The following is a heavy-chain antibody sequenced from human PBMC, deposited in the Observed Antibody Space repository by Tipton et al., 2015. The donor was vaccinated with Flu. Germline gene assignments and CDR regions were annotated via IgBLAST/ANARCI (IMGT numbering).Heavy chain of an antibody. CDR2: IDPNGGDT. CDR1: GYTFTDYY. V-gene: IGHV1-2*02. D-gene: IGHD6-13*01. CDR3: ARGSRVAATGTDGFDI. J-gene: IGHJ3*02. Sequence: QMQLVQSGPEVKKPGASVKVSCKASGYTFTDYYIHWMRQAPGQGLEWMGWIDPNGGDTKYAQKFQGRVTLTRDTSIRTVYMELMNLGGLASDDTAIYFCARGSRVAATGTDGFDIWGQGTMVTVSS.